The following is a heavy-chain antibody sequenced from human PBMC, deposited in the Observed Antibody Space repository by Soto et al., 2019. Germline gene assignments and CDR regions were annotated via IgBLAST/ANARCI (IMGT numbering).Heavy chain of an antibody. V-gene: IGHV1-18*01. CDR2: ISAYNGNT. J-gene: IGHJ6*03. Sequence: ASVKVSCKASGYTFTSYGISWVRQAPGQGLEWMGWISAYNGNTNYAQKLQGRVTMTTDTSTSTAYMELRSLRSDDTAVYYCARGYCSGGSCYGYYYYMDVWGKGTTVTAP. D-gene: IGHD2-15*01. CDR1: GYTFTSYG. CDR3: ARGYCSGGSCYGYYYYMDV.